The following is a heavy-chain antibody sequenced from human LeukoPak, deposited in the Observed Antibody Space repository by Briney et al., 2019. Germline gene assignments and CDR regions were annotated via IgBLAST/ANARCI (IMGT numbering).Heavy chain of an antibody. D-gene: IGHD5-12*01. CDR2: IYYSGST. Sequence: SETLSLTCTVSGGSISSSSYYWGWIRQPPGKGLEWIGSIYYSGSTYYNPSLKSRVTISVDTSKNQLSLKLSSVTAADTAVYYCARDAATIRYFDYWGQGTLVTVSS. CDR3: ARDAATIRYFDY. J-gene: IGHJ4*02. V-gene: IGHV4-39*02. CDR1: GGSISSSSYY.